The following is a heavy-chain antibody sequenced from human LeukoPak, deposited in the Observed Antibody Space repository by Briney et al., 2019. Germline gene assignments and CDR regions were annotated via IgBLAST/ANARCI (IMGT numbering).Heavy chain of an antibody. CDR1: GFTFDDYA. D-gene: IGHD3-22*01. CDR2: ISWNSGSI. J-gene: IGHJ4*02. CDR3: AKSPLYYYDSSGYPDY. V-gene: IGHV3-9*01. Sequence: GGSLRLSCAASGFTFDDYAMHWVRQAPGKGLEWVSGISWNSGSIGYADSVKGRFTISRDNAKNSLYLQMNSLRAEDTALYYCAKSPLYYYDSSGYPDYWGQGTLVTVSS.